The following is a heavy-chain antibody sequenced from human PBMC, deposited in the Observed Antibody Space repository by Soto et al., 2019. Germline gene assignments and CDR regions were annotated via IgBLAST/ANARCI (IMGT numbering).Heavy chain of an antibody. CDR2: IYYSGST. Sequence: SETLSLTCTVSGGSISSSSYYWGWIRQPPGKGLEWIGSIYYSGSTYYNPSLKSRVTISVDTSKNQFSLKLSSVTAADTAVYYCARQSDYGDYVLLVYFDYWGQGTLVTVSS. J-gene: IGHJ4*02. V-gene: IGHV4-39*01. CDR1: GGSISSSSYY. D-gene: IGHD4-17*01. CDR3: ARQSDYGDYVLLVYFDY.